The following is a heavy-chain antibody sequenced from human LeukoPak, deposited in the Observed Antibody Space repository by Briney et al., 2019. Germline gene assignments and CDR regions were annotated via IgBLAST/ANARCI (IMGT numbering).Heavy chain of an antibody. V-gene: IGHV3-21*01. Sequence: GGSLRLSCAASGFTVSSKYMSWVRQAPGKGLEWVSSISSSSSYIYYADSVKGRFTISRDNAKNSLYLQMNSLRAEDTAVYYCARALYDSSGYYYFDYWGQGTLVTVSS. CDR3: ARALYDSSGYYYFDY. J-gene: IGHJ4*02. D-gene: IGHD3-22*01. CDR1: GFTVSSKY. CDR2: ISSSSSYI.